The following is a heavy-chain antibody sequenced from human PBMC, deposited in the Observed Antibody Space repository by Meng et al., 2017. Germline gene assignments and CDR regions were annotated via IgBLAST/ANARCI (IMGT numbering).Heavy chain of an antibody. CDR1: GYTFTSYG. CDR3: ARDRAPYDGGAFDI. J-gene: IGHJ3*02. D-gene: IGHD3-22*01. V-gene: IGHV1-18*01. Sequence: ASVKVSCKASGYTFTSYGISWVRQASGQGLEWMGWISAYNGNTNYAQKLQGRVTMTTDTSTSTAYMELRSLRSDDTAVYYCARDRAPYDGGAFDIWGQGKMVTVSS. CDR2: ISAYNGNT.